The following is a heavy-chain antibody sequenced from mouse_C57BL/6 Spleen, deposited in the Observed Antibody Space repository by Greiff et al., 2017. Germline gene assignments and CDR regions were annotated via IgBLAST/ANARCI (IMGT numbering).Heavy chain of an antibody. J-gene: IGHJ4*01. V-gene: IGHV1-15*01. CDR1: GYTFTDYE. CDR3: TRFDHGYTGAMDY. Sequence: VKLQESGAELVRPGASVTLSCKASGYTFTDYEMHWVKQTPVHGLEWIGAIDPETGGTAYNQKFKGKAILTADKSSSTAYMELRSLTSEDSAVYYCTRFDHGYTGAMDYWGQGTSVTVSS. CDR2: IDPETGGT. D-gene: IGHD2-2*01.